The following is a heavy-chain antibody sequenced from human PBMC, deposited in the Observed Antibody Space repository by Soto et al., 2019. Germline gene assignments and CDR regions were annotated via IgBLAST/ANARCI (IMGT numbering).Heavy chain of an antibody. Sequence: PSETLSLTCSFSCGSIIGHYWSWIRLPAGRRLQWVGRIYSSGTTNYNPSLKSRVRMSVDTDRNSFSLRLDSVTAADTAVYYCARNFDIAATGTAFDSWGRGVLVTVSS. J-gene: IGHJ4*02. D-gene: IGHD6-13*01. V-gene: IGHV4-4*07. CDR1: CGSIIGHY. CDR2: IYSSGTT. CDR3: ARNFDIAATGTAFDS.